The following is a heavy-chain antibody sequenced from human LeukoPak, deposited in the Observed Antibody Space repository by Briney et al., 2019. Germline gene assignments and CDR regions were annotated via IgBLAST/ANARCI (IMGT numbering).Heavy chain of an antibody. CDR3: AKDRSSSWYARDDY. D-gene: IGHD6-13*01. CDR2: ISGSGGST. J-gene: IGHJ4*02. CDR1: GFTFSSYA. V-gene: IGHV3-23*01. Sequence: LSGGSLTLACAASGFTFSSYAMSWVRQAPGKGLEWVSAISGSGGSTYNADSVKGRFTISRDNSKNTLYLQMNSVRAEDTAVYYCAKDRSSSWYARDDYWGQGTLVTVSS.